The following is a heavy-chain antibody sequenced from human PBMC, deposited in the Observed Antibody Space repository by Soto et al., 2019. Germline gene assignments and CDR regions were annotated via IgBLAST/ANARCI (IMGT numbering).Heavy chain of an antibody. CDR2: ISSSSYI. CDR3: ARDSSSSEDAFDI. D-gene: IGHD6-6*01. Sequence: GGSLRLSCAASGFTFSSYSMNWVRQAPGKGLEWVSSISSSSYIYYADSVKGRFTISRDNAKNSLYLQMNSLRAEDTAVYYCARDSSSSEDAFDIWGQGTMVTVSS. V-gene: IGHV3-21*01. J-gene: IGHJ3*02. CDR1: GFTFSSYS.